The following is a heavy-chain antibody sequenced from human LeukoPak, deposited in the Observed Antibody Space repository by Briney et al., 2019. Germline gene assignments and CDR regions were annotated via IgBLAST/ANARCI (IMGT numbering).Heavy chain of an antibody. CDR1: GGSFSGYY. CDR2: INHGGST. D-gene: IGHD4-17*01. J-gene: IGHJ4*02. CDR3: ASRLKTTGYRYDY. Sequence: SETLSLTCDVYGGSFSGYYWSRIRQPPGKGLEWMGGINHGGSTNDNTSLKSRITISVDTSKNQFSQKLSSVTAADTAVYYCASRLKTTGYRYDYWGQGTLVTVSS. V-gene: IGHV4-34*01.